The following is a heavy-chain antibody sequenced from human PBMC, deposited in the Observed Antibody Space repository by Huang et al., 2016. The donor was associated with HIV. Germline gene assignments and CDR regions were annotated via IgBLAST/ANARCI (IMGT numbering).Heavy chain of an antibody. CDR3: ARDPRIQSWLNFFDY. D-gene: IGHD3-22*01. CDR1: GFSISSYW. CDR2: INSDGSSP. V-gene: IGHV3-74*01. Sequence: EVQLVESGGGLVQPGGSLRLSCAASGFSISSYWMHWVRQAPGKGLGGGSRINSDGSSPSYADSVKGRFTISRDNAKNTLYLQMNSLRAEDTAVYYCARDPRIQSWLNFFDYWGQGTLVSVSS. J-gene: IGHJ4*02.